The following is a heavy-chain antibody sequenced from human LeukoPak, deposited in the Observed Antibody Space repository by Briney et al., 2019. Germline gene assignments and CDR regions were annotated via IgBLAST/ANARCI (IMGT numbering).Heavy chain of an antibody. V-gene: IGHV4-61*02. CDR3: ASLTTADAFDI. CDR2: IYTSGST. Sequence: PSETLSLTCTVSGGSISSGSYYWSWIRQPAGKGLEWIGRIYTSGSTNYNPSLKSRVTTSVDTSKNQFSLKLSSVTAADTAVFYCASLTTADAFDIWGQGTMVTVSS. J-gene: IGHJ3*02. D-gene: IGHD3-22*01. CDR1: GGSISSGSYY.